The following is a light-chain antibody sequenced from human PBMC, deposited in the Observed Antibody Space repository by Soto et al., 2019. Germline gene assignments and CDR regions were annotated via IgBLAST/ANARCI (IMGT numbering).Light chain of an antibody. V-gene: IGLV2-14*01. J-gene: IGLJ2*01. CDR1: RSDVGGYNH. CDR3: SSFTSSNTWI. Sequence: QSALTQPASVSGSPGQSITISCTGTRSDVGGYNHVSWYQQYPGKAPKLMIYEVSNRPSGVSDRFSGSKSGNTASLTISGLQSEDESDYYCSSFTSSNTWIFGGGTKLTVL. CDR2: EVS.